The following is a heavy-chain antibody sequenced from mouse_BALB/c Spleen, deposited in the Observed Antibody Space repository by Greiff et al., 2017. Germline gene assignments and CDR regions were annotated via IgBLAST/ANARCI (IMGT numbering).Heavy chain of an antibody. CDR1: GFTFSSFG. Sequence: EVHLVESGGGLVQPGGSRKLSCAASGFTFSSFGMHWVRQAPEKGLEWVAYISSGSSTIYYADTVKGRFTISRDNPKNTLFLQMTSLRSEDTAMYYCALYDGYPFAYWGQGTLVTVSA. D-gene: IGHD2-3*01. CDR2: ISSGSSTI. J-gene: IGHJ3*01. V-gene: IGHV5-17*02. CDR3: ALYDGYPFAY.